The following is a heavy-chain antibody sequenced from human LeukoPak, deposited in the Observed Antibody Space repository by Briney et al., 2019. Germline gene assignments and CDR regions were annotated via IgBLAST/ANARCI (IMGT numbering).Heavy chain of an antibody. CDR1: GFTFTTYS. CDR3: ARDLGSGWYGYYYYYMDV. Sequence: PGGSLRLSCAASGFTFTTYSMNWVRQAPGKGLEWVSYISSSSSNIYYSDSVKGRFTISRDNAKNSLYLQMNSLRAEDTAVYYCARDLGSGWYGYYYYYMDVWGKGTTVTISS. D-gene: IGHD6-19*01. J-gene: IGHJ6*03. V-gene: IGHV3-48*01. CDR2: ISSSSSNI.